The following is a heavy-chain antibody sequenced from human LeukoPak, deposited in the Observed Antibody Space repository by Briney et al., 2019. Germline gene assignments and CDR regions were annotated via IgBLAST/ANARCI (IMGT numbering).Heavy chain of an antibody. CDR1: GFTFSSYG. J-gene: IGHJ3*02. Sequence: GGSLRLSCAASGFTFSSYGIHWVRQAPGKGLEWVAFTRHDGSNKYYADSVKGRFTISRDNSKNTLYLQMNSLRAEDTAVYYCARGGSYLSAFDIWGQGTMVTVSS. CDR3: ARGGSYLSAFDI. D-gene: IGHD1-26*01. V-gene: IGHV3-30*02. CDR2: TRHDGSNK.